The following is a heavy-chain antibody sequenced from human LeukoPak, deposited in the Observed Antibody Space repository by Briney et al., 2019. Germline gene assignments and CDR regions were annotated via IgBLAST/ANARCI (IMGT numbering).Heavy chain of an antibody. Sequence: GGSLRLSCTASGFTFGDYAMSWVRQAPGKGLEWVGFIRSKAYGGTTEYAASVKGRFTISRDDSKSIAYLLMNSLKTEDTAVYYCTRLLGYCSSTSCSYYYMDVWGKGTTVTVSS. V-gene: IGHV3-49*04. CDR1: GFTFGDYA. CDR2: IRSKAYGGTT. CDR3: TRLLGYCSSTSCSYYYMDV. D-gene: IGHD2-2*01. J-gene: IGHJ6*03.